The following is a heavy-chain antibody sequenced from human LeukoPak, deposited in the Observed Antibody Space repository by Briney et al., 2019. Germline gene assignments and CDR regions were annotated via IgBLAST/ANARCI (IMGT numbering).Heavy chain of an antibody. CDR2: ISYDGNKK. Sequence: GRSLRLSCEASGFTLSNYAMNWVRQAPGKGLEWVAVISYDGNKKYYADSVEGRFTISRDNSKNTLYLQMNSLRAEDTAVYYCARWKSLKGTFDYWGQGTLVTVSS. V-gene: IGHV3-30*04. J-gene: IGHJ4*02. CDR3: ARWKSLKGTFDY. D-gene: IGHD1-7*01. CDR1: GFTLSNYA.